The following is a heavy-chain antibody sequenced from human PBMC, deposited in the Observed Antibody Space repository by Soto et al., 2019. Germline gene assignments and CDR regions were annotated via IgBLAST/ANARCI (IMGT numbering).Heavy chain of an antibody. CDR2: IYYRGST. J-gene: IGHJ4*02. Sequence: QVQLQVSGPGPVKPSETLSLTCTVSGASITSNYWSWVRQPPGKGLEWIGYIYYRGSTRYNPSLKSRVTVSVDTSKNQFSLRLSSLTAADTAVYYCARDLNGGGDYWGQGTLVTVSP. CDR3: ARDLNGGGDY. CDR1: GASITSNY. V-gene: IGHV4-59*01. D-gene: IGHD3-16*01.